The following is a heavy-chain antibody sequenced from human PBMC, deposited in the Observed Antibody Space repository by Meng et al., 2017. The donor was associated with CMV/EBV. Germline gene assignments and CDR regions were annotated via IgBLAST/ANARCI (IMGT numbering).Heavy chain of an antibody. Sequence: QGQLQESGPHLATPSETRSPPCTVSGGSISSYYWSWIPQPAGKGLEWLGRIYTSGSKKDKKKKQSRVTMSVDTSKNQFSLKLHSVTAADTAVYYCARHGDTAMVDGIDYWGQGTLVTVSS. CDR3: ARHGDTAMVDGIDY. CDR1: GGSISSYY. D-gene: IGHD5-18*01. J-gene: IGHJ4*02. V-gene: IGHV4-4*07. CDR2: IYTSGSK.